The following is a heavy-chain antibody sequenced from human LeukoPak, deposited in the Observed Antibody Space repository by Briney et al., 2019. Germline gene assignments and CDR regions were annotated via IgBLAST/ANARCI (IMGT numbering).Heavy chain of an antibody. CDR2: INGDGTTT. CDR1: GFTFNKYW. Sequence: GGSLRLSCAASGFTFNKYWMHWVRQAPGKGLVWVSRINGDGTTTSYADSVKGGFTMSRDNAKNTLYLQMSGLRAEDTAVYYCATGNYYDSRGYYTFGHWGQGTLVTVSS. CDR3: ATGNYYDSRGYYTFGH. J-gene: IGHJ4*02. D-gene: IGHD3-22*01. V-gene: IGHV3-74*01.